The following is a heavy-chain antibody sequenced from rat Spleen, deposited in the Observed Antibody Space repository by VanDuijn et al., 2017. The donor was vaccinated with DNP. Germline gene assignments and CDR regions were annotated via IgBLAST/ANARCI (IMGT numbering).Heavy chain of an antibody. CDR3: AKAGGYSPWYFDY. CDR2: ISTGGGNT. CDR1: GFSFRNYY. D-gene: IGHD1-11*01. V-gene: IGHV5S11*01. Sequence: EVQLVESGGGLVQPGRSLKLSCTASGFSFRNYYMAWVRQAPKKGLEWVAAISTGGGNTYYRDSVKGRFTISRDNAKSTLYLQMDSLRSEETATYYCAKAGGYSPWYFDYWGQGVMVTVSS. J-gene: IGHJ2*01.